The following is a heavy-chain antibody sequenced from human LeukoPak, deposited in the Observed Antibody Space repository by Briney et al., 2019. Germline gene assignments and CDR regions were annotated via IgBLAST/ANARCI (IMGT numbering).Heavy chain of an antibody. J-gene: IGHJ4*02. CDR1: GFTFSSCG. Sequence: GGSLRLSCLASGFTFSSCGMHWVRRAPGKGLDWVAVISHDGRNICYADSVKGRFTISRDNSKNTLYLQMNSLTPEDTAVYYCAKDLTNTWSVYSWGQGSLVTVSS. CDR2: ISHDGRNI. CDR3: AKDLTNTWSVYS. V-gene: IGHV3-30*18. D-gene: IGHD2-2*01.